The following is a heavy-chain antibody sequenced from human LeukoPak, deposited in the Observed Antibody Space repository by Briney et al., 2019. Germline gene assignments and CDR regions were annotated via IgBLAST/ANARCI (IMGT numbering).Heavy chain of an antibody. CDR2: ISSSSSYI. D-gene: IGHD4-11*01. J-gene: IGHJ5*02. CDR3: TYSNYAPVGH. V-gene: IGHV3-21*01. Sequence: GGSLRLSCAASGFTFSSYSMNWVRQAPGKGLEWASSISSSSSYIYYADSVKGRFTISRDNAENSLYLQMNSLRAEDTAVYYCTYSNYAPVGHWGQGTLVTVSS. CDR1: GFTFSSYS.